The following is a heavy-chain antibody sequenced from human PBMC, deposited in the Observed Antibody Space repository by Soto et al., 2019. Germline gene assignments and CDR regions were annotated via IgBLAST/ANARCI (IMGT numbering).Heavy chain of an antibody. D-gene: IGHD2-15*01. CDR2: VFWDDDK. V-gene: IGHV2-5*02. Sequence: QITLKESGPTLVKPTQTLTLTCTFSGFSLTTSGVGVGWIRQPPGKALEWLALVFWDDDKRYSPSLKSRLTXTXXTSKNQVVLTMTNMDPVDTATYYCAHTRAPRIFDYWGQGTLVTVSS. CDR3: AHTRAPRIFDY. CDR1: GFSLTTSGVG. J-gene: IGHJ4*02.